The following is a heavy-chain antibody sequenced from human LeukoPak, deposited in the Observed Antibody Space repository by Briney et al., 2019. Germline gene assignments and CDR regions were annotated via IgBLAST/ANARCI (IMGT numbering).Heavy chain of an antibody. Sequence: PGGSLRLSCSASGFTFSVYAIHWVRQAPGKGLEDVSIISSTGGSTYYAASVKGRFTISRDNSKNMVYLQISSLRAEDTAIYYCVRAYDLLTGYYDYWGQGTLVTVSS. J-gene: IGHJ4*02. CDR2: ISSTGGST. CDR1: GFTFSVYA. V-gene: IGHV3-64D*06. CDR3: VRAYDLLTGYYDY. D-gene: IGHD3-9*01.